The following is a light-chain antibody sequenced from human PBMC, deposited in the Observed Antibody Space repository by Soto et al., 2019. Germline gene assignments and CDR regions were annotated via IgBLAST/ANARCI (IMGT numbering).Light chain of an antibody. J-gene: IGKJ4*01. CDR3: QQYTDWPLT. CDR2: AAS. V-gene: IGKV3-15*01. CDR1: QSVHSN. Sequence: IVMTQSPASLSVSPGESATLSCRASQSVHSNLAWYQQKPGQAPRLLIYAASTRASAIPARFSGSGSGTEFTLTISSLQSEDVAVFYCQQYTDWPLTFGGGTRVEIK.